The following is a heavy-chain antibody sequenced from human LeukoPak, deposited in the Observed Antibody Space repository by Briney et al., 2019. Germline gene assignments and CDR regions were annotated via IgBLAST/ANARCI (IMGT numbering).Heavy chain of an antibody. CDR2: ISGSGGST. CDR1: GFTFSSYG. V-gene: IGHV3-23*01. CDR3: AKENEWLVFDY. D-gene: IGHD6-19*01. J-gene: IGHJ4*02. Sequence: GGSLRLSCAASGFTFSSYGMSWVRQAPGKVLEWVSAISGSGGSTYYADSVKGRFTISRDNSKNTLYVQMNSLRAEDTAVYYCAKENEWLVFDYWGQGTLVTVSS.